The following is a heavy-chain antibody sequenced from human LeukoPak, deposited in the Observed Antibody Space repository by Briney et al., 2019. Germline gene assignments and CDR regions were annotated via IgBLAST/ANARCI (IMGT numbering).Heavy chain of an antibody. Sequence: GGSLRLSCAASGFTFSSYGMHWVRQAPGKGLGWVAFIRYDGSNKYYADSVKGRFTISRDNSKNTLYLQMNSLRAEDTAVYYCAKDQRHIVVVVAATEYYYMDVWGKGTTVTISS. D-gene: IGHD2-15*01. V-gene: IGHV3-30*02. CDR2: IRYDGSNK. J-gene: IGHJ6*03. CDR1: GFTFSSYG. CDR3: AKDQRHIVVVVAATEYYYMDV.